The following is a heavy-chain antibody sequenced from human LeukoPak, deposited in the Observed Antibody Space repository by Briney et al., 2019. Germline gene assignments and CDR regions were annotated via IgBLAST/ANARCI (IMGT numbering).Heavy chain of an antibody. CDR3: ASTGFTKAFDY. CDR2: IYYSGST. CDR1: GGSITSSSYY. Sequence: PSETLSLTCTVSGGSITSSSYYWGWIRQPPGKGLEWIGSIYYSGSTYYNPSLKSRVTISVDTSKNQFSLKLSSVTAADTAVYYCASTGFTKAFDYWGQGTLVTVSS. J-gene: IGHJ4*02. V-gene: IGHV4-39*01. D-gene: IGHD3-3*01.